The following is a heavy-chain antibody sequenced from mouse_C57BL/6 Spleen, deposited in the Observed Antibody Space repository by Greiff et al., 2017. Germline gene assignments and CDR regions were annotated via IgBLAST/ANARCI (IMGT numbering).Heavy chain of an antibody. J-gene: IGHJ2*01. CDR3: ARAYYSNYVVFDY. CDR1: GYTFTDYN. D-gene: IGHD2-5*01. Sequence: EVQLQQSGPELVKPGASVKIPCKASGYTFTDYNMDWVKQSHGKSLEWIGDINPNNGGTIYNQKFKGKATLTVDKSSSTAYMELRSLTSEDTAVYYCARAYYSNYVVFDYWGQGTTLTVSS. V-gene: IGHV1-18*01. CDR2: INPNNGGT.